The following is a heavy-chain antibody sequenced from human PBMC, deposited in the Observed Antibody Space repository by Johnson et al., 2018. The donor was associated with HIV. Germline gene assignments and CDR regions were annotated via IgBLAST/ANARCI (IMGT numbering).Heavy chain of an antibody. Sequence: EMQLVESGGGLVQPGGSLRLSCAASGFTSSSYAMSWVRQASGKGLEWVSAISGSGGSTYYADSVKGRFTISRDNSKNTLYLQMNSLRAEDTAVYYCAREPGLVAAFDIWGQGTMVTVSS. CDR2: ISGSGGST. V-gene: IGHV3-23*04. CDR1: GFTSSSYA. CDR3: AREPGLVAAFDI. D-gene: IGHD6-19*01. J-gene: IGHJ3*02.